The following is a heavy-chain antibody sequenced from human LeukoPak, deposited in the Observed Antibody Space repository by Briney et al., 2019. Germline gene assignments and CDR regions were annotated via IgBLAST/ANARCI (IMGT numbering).Heavy chain of an antibody. J-gene: IGHJ6*02. CDR2: IYDSVNA. V-gene: IGHV4-59*01. Sequence: SETLCLTCTVSGGSISIFYWSWIRQSPGKGLEWIGYIYDSVNANYNPSLKSRVTISVDMSRNQFSLKLNSVTAADTAIYYCARDRELGVWGQGTTVTVSS. CDR3: ARDRELGV. D-gene: IGHD1-26*01. CDR1: GGSISIFY.